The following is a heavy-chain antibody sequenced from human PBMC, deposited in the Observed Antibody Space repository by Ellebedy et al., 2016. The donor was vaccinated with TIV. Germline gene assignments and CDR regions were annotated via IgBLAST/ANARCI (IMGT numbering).Heavy chain of an antibody. J-gene: IGHJ3*02. CDR2: IDWDDDK. Sequence: SGPTLVKPTQTLTVTCTFSGFSLNTIGMCVSWIRQPPGKALEWLALIDWDDDKYYSTSLKTRLTISKDTSKNQVVLTMTNMDPVDTATYFCARNPYCGGDGDAFDIWGQGTMVTVSS. CDR1: GFSLNTIGMC. V-gene: IGHV2-70*01. D-gene: IGHD2-21*02. CDR3: ARNPYCGGDGDAFDI.